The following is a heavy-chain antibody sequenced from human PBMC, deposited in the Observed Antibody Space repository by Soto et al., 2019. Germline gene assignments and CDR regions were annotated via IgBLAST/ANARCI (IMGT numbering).Heavy chain of an antibody. V-gene: IGHV1-69*01. CDR1: GGTFSSYA. D-gene: IGHD3-22*01. CDR3: ARSALNYYDSSGYYLDY. J-gene: IGHJ4*02. Sequence: QVQLVQSGAEVKKPGSSVKVSCKASGGTFSSYAISWVRQAPGQGLEWMGGIIPIFGTANYAQKFQGRVTITADESTSTAYMELSSLRSEDTAVYYCARSALNYYDSSGYYLDYWGQGTLVTVSS. CDR2: IIPIFGTA.